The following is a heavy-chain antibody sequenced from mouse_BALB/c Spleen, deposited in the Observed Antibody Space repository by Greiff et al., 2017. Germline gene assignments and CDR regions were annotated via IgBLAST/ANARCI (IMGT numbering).Heavy chain of an antibody. D-gene: IGHD4-1*01. J-gene: IGHJ2*01. Sequence: DVKLVESGAELVKPGASVKLSCTASGFNIKDTYMHWVKQRPEQGLEWIGRIDPANGNTKYDPKFQGKATITADTSSNTAYLQLSSLTSEDTAVYYCAREGTGTRDYWGQGTTLTVSS. CDR1: GFNIKDTY. V-gene: IGHV14-3*02. CDR3: AREGTGTRDY. CDR2: IDPANGNT.